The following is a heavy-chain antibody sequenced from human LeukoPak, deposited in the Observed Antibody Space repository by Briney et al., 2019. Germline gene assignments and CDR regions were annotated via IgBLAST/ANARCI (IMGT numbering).Heavy chain of an antibody. CDR1: GYTFTGYY. CDR2: INPNSGGT. CDR3: ARDQRYSSGWYGGWYYYYYMDV. Sequence: ASVKVSCKASGYTFTGYYMHWVRQAPGQGLEWMGWINPNSGGTNYAQKFQGRVTMTRDTSISTAYMELSRLRSDDTAVYYCARDQRYSSGWYGGWYYYYYMDVWGKGTTVTVSS. J-gene: IGHJ6*03. V-gene: IGHV1-2*02. D-gene: IGHD6-19*01.